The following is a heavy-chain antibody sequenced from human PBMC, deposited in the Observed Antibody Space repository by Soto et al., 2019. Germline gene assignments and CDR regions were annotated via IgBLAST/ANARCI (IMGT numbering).Heavy chain of an antibody. CDR2: SYYNADT. V-gene: IGHV4-59*08. Sequence: QVQLQESGPGLVKPSETLSLTCTVSGDSISDHSWSWIRQPPGKGLEWIGYSYYNADTNYNPSLRRRVTISVDTSQNQLSLRRSSVTAADTALYYCARHGRLATTGWFDPWGQGTLVTVSS. J-gene: IGHJ5*02. CDR3: ARHGRLATTGWFDP. CDR1: GDSISDHS. D-gene: IGHD1-1*01.